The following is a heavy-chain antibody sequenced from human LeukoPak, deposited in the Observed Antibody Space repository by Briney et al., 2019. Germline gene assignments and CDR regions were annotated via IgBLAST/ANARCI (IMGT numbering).Heavy chain of an antibody. J-gene: IGHJ3*02. D-gene: IGHD3-22*01. CDR3: AKDWGYYDSSGYQDAFDI. Sequence: PGRSLRLSCAASGFTFDDYAMHWVRQAPGKGLEWVSGISWNSGSIGYADSVKGRFTISRDNAKNSLYLQMNSLRAEDTALYYCAKDWGYYDSSGYQDAFDIWGQGTMVTVSS. CDR1: GFTFDDYA. CDR2: ISWNSGSI. V-gene: IGHV3-9*01.